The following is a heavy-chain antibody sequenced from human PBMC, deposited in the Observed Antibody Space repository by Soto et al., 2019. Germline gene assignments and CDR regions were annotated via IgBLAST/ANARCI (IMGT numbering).Heavy chain of an antibody. V-gene: IGHV3-23*01. CDR2: ISGSGGST. J-gene: IGHJ6*02. CDR1: GFTFSSYA. Sequence: GGSLRLSCAASGFTFSSYAMSWVRQAPGKGLEWVSAISGSGGSTYYADSVKGRFTISRDNSKNTLYLQMNSLRAEDTAVYYCSNQASRGGYSYGYYYGMDVWGQGTTVTVSS. D-gene: IGHD5-18*01. CDR3: SNQASRGGYSYGYYYGMDV.